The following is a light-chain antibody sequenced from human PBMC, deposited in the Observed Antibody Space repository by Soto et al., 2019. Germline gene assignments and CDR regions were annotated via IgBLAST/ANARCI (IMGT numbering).Light chain of an antibody. V-gene: IGKV3-15*01. CDR1: QSVSSN. J-gene: IGKJ3*01. CDR3: QQYNNWPPLT. CDR2: GAS. Sequence: EIVMTQSPGTLSVSPGERAILSCRASQSVSSNLAWYQQKPGQTPRLLIYGASTRATGIPARFSGSGSGTEFTLTISSLQSEDFAVYYCQQYNNWPPLTFGPGTKVDIK.